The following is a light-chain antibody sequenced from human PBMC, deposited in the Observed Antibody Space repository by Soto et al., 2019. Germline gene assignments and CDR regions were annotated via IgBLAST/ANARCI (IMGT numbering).Light chain of an antibody. CDR3: MQGTRWPWT. CDR2: KVS. Sequence: VVMTQSPLSLPVTLGQPASISCSSSQILVDRDGNTYFNWYQQRPGQPPRRLIYKVSYRDSGVPDRFSGSGSGTDFTLKISRVEAEDFGFYYCMQGTRWPWTFGQGTKVEFK. V-gene: IGKV2-30*01. J-gene: IGKJ1*01. CDR1: QILVDRDGNTY.